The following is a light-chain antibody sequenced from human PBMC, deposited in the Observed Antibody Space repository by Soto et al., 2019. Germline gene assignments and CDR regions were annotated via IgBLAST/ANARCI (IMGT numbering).Light chain of an antibody. CDR1: QNVNSN. Sequence: EVVLTQSPAILSVSPLEIGIVSFMASQNVNSNLAWYQQKPGQAPRLLIYGASSRATGIPDRFSGSGSGTDFTLTISRLEPEDFAVYYCQQHGTSPITFGQGTRLEIK. CDR2: GAS. CDR3: QQHGTSPIT. J-gene: IGKJ5*01. V-gene: IGKV3-20*01.